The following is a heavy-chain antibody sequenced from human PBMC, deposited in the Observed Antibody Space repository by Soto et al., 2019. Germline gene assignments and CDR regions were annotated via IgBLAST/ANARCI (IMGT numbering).Heavy chain of an antibody. V-gene: IGHV5-51*01. D-gene: IGHD3-9*01. CDR1: GYSFSSYC. CDR2: IYPDDSDT. J-gene: IGHJ6*02. Sequence: PGESLKISCKSSGYSFSSYCIAWVRLMPWKGLEWMGSIYPDDSDTKYSPSFQGQVTISADKSISAAYLQWSSLKASETAIYYCARNRLTGYYNYCYSMDVWGPGTPLTVSS. CDR3: ARNRLTGYYNYCYSMDV.